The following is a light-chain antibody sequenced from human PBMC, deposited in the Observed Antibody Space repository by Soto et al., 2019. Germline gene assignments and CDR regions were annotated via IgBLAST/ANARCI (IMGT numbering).Light chain of an antibody. CDR2: DAS. V-gene: IGKV1-9*01. J-gene: IGKJ4*01. CDR3: QQLNTYSS. CDR1: QGINTY. Sequence: DIHFTQSPSFLSASVGDRVTITCRASQGINTYLAWYQQKLGKAPKVLIYDASKLHSGVPSRFSGSGSGTEFTLTISSLQPEDFATYFCQQLNTYSSFGGGTKVDI.